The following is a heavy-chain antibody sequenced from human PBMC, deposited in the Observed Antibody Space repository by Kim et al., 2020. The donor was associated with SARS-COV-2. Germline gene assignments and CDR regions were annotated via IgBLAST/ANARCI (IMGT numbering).Heavy chain of an antibody. D-gene: IGHD4-17*01. Sequence: SVKVSCKASGGTFSSYAISWVRQAPGQGLEWMGRIIPILGIANYAQKFQGRVTITADKSTSTAYMELSSLRSEDTAVYYCARTYGDYVGYFDYWGQGTLVTVSS. J-gene: IGHJ4*02. CDR3: ARTYGDYVGYFDY. CDR1: GGTFSSYA. CDR2: IIPILGIA. V-gene: IGHV1-69*04.